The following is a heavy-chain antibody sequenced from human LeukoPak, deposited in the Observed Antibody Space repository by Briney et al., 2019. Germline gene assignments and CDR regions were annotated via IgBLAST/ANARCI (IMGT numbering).Heavy chain of an antibody. Sequence: ASVKVSCKASGYTFTSYGISWVRQAPGQGLEWMGWISAYNGNTNYVQKLQGRVTMTTDTSTSTAYMELRSLRSDDTAVYYCARLIGAYSSGWGFDYWGQGTLVTVSS. CDR1: GYTFTSYG. J-gene: IGHJ4*02. V-gene: IGHV1-18*01. CDR3: ARLIGAYSSGWGFDY. D-gene: IGHD5-18*01. CDR2: ISAYNGNT.